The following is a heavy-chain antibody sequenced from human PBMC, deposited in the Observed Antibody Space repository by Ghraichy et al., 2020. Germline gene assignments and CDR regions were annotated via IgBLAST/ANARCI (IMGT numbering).Heavy chain of an antibody. CDR1: GFTFSSND. CDR3: TRGLEFDN. J-gene: IGHJ4*02. CDR2: IDTSGDT. Sequence: GESLNISCAASGFTFSSNDMHWVRQAPGKGLEWVSTIDTSGDTFYPASVKGRFTVSRQNAKKSLDLQMNSLRVGDTAVYFCTRGLEFDNWGQGTLVTVSA. V-gene: IGHV3-13*01.